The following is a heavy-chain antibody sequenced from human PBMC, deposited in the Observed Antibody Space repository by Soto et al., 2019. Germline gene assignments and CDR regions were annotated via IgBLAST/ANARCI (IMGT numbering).Heavy chain of an antibody. Sequence: GGSLRHPRGGSGVMSRRCAMSWGRQAPGKRLEWVSAISGSGGSTYYADSVKGRFTISRDNSKTTLYLQMNSLRAEDTAVYYCAKPYFWQYCSGDHRDLLSYPTQRSPDP. J-gene: IGHJ5*02. CDR2: ISGSGGST. CDR3: AKPYFWQYCSGDHRDLLSYPTQRSPDP. CDR1: GVMSRRCA. V-gene: IGHV3-23*01. D-gene: IGHD6-25*01.